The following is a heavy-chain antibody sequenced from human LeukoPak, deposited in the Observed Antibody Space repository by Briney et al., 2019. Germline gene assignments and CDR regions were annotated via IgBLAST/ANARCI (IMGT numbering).Heavy chain of an antibody. Sequence: GASVKVSCKASGYTFTRYDINWVRQATGQRLAWMGWMNSNSGNTGYAHKSQGRVTITRNTSISKAYMELSSMRSEDTAVYYCAADPNYYDSSGYNIGYWGQGTLVTVSS. CDR2: MNSNSGNT. CDR1: GYTFTRYD. V-gene: IGHV1-8*01. D-gene: IGHD3-22*01. CDR3: AADPNYYDSSGYNIGY. J-gene: IGHJ4*02.